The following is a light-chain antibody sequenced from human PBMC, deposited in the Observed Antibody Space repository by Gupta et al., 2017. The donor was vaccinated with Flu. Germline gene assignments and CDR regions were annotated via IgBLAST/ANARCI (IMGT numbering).Light chain of an antibody. CDR1: KSVRSNY. CDR3: QQDGSSPTT. J-gene: IGKJ1*01. V-gene: IGKV3-20*01. CDR2: GAS. Sequence: GTLFLSPGERATLSCRAGKSVRSNYLAWYQQKPGQAPRLLIYGASSRATGIPDRFSGSGSGTDFTLTISRLEPEDFAVYYCQQDGSSPTTFGQGTKVEIK.